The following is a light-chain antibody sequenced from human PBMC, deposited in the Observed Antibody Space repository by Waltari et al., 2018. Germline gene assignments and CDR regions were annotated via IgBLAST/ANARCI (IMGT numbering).Light chain of an antibody. Sequence: EIVLTQSPGTLSLSPGERATLSCRASQSVSRTLAWYQQKPGQAPRLLIYDASIRATGIPDRFSGSGSGTDFSLTISRLEPGDFAVYYCQKYGTLPATFGQGTTVEI. J-gene: IGKJ1*01. CDR2: DAS. CDR1: QSVSRT. CDR3: QKYGTLPAT. V-gene: IGKV3-20*01.